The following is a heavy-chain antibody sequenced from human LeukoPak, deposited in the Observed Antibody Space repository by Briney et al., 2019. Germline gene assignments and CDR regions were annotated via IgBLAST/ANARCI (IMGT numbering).Heavy chain of an antibody. V-gene: IGHV3-48*01. CDR3: ARDPRLPDLYHYYDSSGPSYYFDY. J-gene: IGHJ4*02. D-gene: IGHD3-22*01. Sequence: GGSLRLSCAASGFTFSSYSMNWVRQAPGKGLEWVSYISSSSSTIYYADSVKGRFTISRDNAKNSLYLQMNSLRAEDTAVYYCARDPRLPDLYHYYDSSGPSYYFDYWGQGTLVTVSS. CDR1: GFTFSSYS. CDR2: ISSSSSTI.